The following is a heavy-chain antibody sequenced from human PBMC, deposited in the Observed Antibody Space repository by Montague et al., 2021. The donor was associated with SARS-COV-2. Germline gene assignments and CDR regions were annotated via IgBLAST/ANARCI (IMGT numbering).Heavy chain of an antibody. J-gene: IGHJ3*02. Sequence: SETLSLTCTVSGGSISSSNYYWGWIRRPPGKGPEWIGSIYYSGSTYYTPSLKSRVTISVDTSKNQFSLRLSSVTAADTAVYYCARHSGRDTIFGVVIIFDAFDIWGQGTMVTVSS. CDR1: GGSISSSNYY. CDR2: IYYSGST. CDR3: ARHSGRDTIFGVVIIFDAFDI. D-gene: IGHD3-3*01. V-gene: IGHV4-39*01.